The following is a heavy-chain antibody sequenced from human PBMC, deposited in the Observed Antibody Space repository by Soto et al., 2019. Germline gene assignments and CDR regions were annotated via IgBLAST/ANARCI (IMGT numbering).Heavy chain of an antibody. CDR3: TRTMAVAVWFDP. Sequence: SQTLSLTCAISGDSVSSDSAAWNWIRQSPSRGLEWLGRTYYRSKWYNDYAVSVKSRITINPDTSKNLLSLQLNSVTPEDTAVYYCTRTMAVAVWFDPWGQGTLVTVSS. D-gene: IGHD6-19*01. V-gene: IGHV6-1*01. J-gene: IGHJ5*02. CDR2: TYYRSKWYN. CDR1: GDSVSSDSAA.